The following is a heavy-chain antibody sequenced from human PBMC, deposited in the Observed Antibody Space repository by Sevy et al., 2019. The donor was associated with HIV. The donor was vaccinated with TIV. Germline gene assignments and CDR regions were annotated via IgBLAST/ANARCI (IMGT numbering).Heavy chain of an antibody. D-gene: IGHD1-26*01. J-gene: IGHJ6*02. CDR1: GFTFSSYG. V-gene: IGHV3-30*18. CDR3: AKDQVYSGSSSHYYYYGMDV. CDR2: ISYDGSNK. Sequence: GGPLRLSCAASGFTFSSYGMHWVRQAPGKGLEWVAVISYDGSNKYYADSVKGRFTISRDNSKNTLYLQMNSLRAEDTAVYYCAKDQVYSGSSSHYYYYGMDVWGQGTTVTVSS.